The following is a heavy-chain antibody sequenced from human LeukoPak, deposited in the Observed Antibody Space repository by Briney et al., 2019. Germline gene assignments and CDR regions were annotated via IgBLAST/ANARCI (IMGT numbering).Heavy chain of an antibody. J-gene: IGHJ5*02. CDR2: IYHSGGT. Sequence: PSGTLSLTCAVSGGSISSSTNWWSWVRQPPGKGLEWIGEIYHSGGTNYNPSLKSRITISVDTSKNQFSLKLSSVTAADTAVYYCARVRRYIVVVVAATLSGVLDPWGQGTLVTVSS. CDR3: ARVRRYIVVVVAATLSGVLDP. D-gene: IGHD2-15*01. CDR1: GGSISSSTNW. V-gene: IGHV4-4*02.